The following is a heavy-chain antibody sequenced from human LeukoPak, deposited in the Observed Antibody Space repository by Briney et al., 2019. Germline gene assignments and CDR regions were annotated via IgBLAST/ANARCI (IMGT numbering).Heavy chain of an antibody. J-gene: IGHJ4*02. CDR2: ISGSGGST. CDR3: AKDGTPYDFWSGYYRY. Sequence: GGSLRLSCAASGFTFSSYAMSWVRQAPGKGLEWVSGISGSGGSTYYADSVEGRFTISRDNSKNTLYLQMNSLRAEDTAVYYCAKDGTPYDFWSGYYRYWGQGTLVTVSS. V-gene: IGHV3-23*01. D-gene: IGHD3-3*01. CDR1: GFTFSSYA.